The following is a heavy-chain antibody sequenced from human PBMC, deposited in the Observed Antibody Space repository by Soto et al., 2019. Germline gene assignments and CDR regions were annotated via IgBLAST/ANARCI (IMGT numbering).Heavy chain of an antibody. CDR3: ARVLGQWLVSYYFDY. Sequence: QVQLVQSGPEVKKPGASVKVSCKASGYTFSDCGFSWVRQAPGQGLEWMGWISAYNGNTNYAQKFQGRVTMTTDTSTSTAYMELRSLRSDDTAVYYCARVLGQWLVSYYFDYWGQGTLVTVSS. J-gene: IGHJ4*02. CDR2: ISAYNGNT. CDR1: GYTFSDCG. V-gene: IGHV1-18*01. D-gene: IGHD6-19*01.